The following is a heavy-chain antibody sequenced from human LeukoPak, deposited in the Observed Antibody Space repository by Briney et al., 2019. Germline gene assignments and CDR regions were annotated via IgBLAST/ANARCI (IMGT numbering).Heavy chain of an antibody. J-gene: IGHJ3*02. D-gene: IGHD1/OR15-1a*01. V-gene: IGHV4-39*07. CDR1: GGSISSSSYY. CDR2: IYYSGST. Sequence: SETLSLTCTVSGGSISSSSYYWGWIRQPPGKGLEWIGSIYYSGSTYYNPSLKSRVTISVDTSKNQFSLKLSSVTAADTAVYYCARVSVEHWAFDIWGQGTMVTVSS. CDR3: ARVSVEHWAFDI.